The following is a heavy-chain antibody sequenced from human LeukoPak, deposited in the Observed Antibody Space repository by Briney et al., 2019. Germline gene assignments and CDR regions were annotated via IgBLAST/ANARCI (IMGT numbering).Heavy chain of an antibody. CDR3: ARRGSSSGTFDV. Sequence: SETLSLTCTVSGGSISNLDYYWTWIGQPAGKRLEWIGRIYTSGGTNYNPSLKSRVTMSVDKSKNQISLNLASLTAADTALYYCARRGSSSGTFDVWGPGTFVTVSS. D-gene: IGHD2-2*01. J-gene: IGHJ3*01. CDR2: IYTSGGT. CDR1: GGSISNLDYY. V-gene: IGHV4-61*02.